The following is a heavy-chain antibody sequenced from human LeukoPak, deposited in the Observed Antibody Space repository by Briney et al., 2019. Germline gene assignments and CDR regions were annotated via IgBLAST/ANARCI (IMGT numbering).Heavy chain of an antibody. CDR3: AREWELLPPDY. V-gene: IGHV3-21*01. CDR2: ISSSSSYI. J-gene: IGHJ4*02. CDR1: GFTFSSYS. D-gene: IGHD1-26*01. Sequence: GGSLRLSCAASGFTFSSYSMNWVRRAPGKGLEWVSSISSSSSYIYYADSVKGRFTISRDNAKNSLYLQMNSLRAEDTAVYYCAREWELLPPDYWGQGTLVTVSS.